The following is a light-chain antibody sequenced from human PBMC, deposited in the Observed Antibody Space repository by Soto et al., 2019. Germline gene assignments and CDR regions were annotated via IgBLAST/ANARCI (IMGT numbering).Light chain of an antibody. V-gene: IGLV1-40*01. J-gene: IGLJ1*01. CDR1: SSIIGAGYD. CDR3: QSYDSSLSGFYV. CDR2: ANS. Sequence: QSVLTQPPSVSGAPGQRVTISCTGSSSIIGAGYDVHWYQQLPGGAPKLLIYANSNRPSGVPDRFSGSRSGTSASLAITGLQAEDEADYSCQSYDSSLSGFYVFGTGTKLTVL.